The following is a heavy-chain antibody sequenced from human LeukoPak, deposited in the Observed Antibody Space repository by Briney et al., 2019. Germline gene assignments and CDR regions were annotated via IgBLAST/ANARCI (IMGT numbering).Heavy chain of an antibody. J-gene: IGHJ4*02. CDR1: GYTFTGYY. Sequence: GASVKVSCKASGYTFTGYYMHWVRQAPGQGLEWMGWINPNSGGTNYAQKVQGRVTMTRDTSISTAYMELSRLRSDDTAVYYCAVGYCSGGSCLNWGQGTLVTVSS. CDR2: INPNSGGT. V-gene: IGHV1-2*02. CDR3: AVGYCSGGSCLN. D-gene: IGHD2-15*01.